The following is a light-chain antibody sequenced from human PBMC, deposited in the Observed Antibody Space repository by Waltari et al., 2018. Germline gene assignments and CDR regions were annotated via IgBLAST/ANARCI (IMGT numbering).Light chain of an antibody. CDR3: QQYYSLPIT. CDR2: WAS. V-gene: IGKV4-1*01. Sequence: DIVMTQSPDSLAVSLGERATINCKSSQSVLYSSNNKNYLAWYQQKPGQPPKVPIYWASTRECGVPDRFSGSGSGTDFSHTISSLQAEDVAVYYCQQYYSLPITFGQGTRLEIK. J-gene: IGKJ5*01. CDR1: QSVLYSSNNKNY.